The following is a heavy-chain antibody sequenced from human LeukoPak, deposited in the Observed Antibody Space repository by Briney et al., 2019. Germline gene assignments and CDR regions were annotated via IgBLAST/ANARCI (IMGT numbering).Heavy chain of an antibody. CDR1: GYTFTGYY. Sequence: ASVKVSCKASGYTFTGYYMHWVRQTPGQGLEWMGWINPNSGGTNYAQKFQGRVTMTRDTSISTAYMELSRLRSDDTAVYYCGRGGLWFGELLPYYFDYWGQGTLVTVSS. D-gene: IGHD3-10*01. CDR3: GRGGLWFGELLPYYFDY. CDR2: INPNSGGT. V-gene: IGHV1-2*02. J-gene: IGHJ4*02.